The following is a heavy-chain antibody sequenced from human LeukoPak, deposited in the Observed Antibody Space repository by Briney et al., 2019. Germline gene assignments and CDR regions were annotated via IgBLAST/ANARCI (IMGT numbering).Heavy chain of an antibody. J-gene: IGHJ4*02. CDR2: IYYSGST. D-gene: IGHD6-13*01. CDR3: ARQAGQQLAQFDY. Sequence: PSETLSLTCTVSGCSISSSSYYWGWIRQPPGKGLEWIGSIYYSGSTYYNPSLKSRVTISVDTSKNQFSLKLSSVTAADTGVYYCARQAGQQLAQFDYWGQGTLVTVSS. V-gene: IGHV4-39*01. CDR1: GCSISSSSYY.